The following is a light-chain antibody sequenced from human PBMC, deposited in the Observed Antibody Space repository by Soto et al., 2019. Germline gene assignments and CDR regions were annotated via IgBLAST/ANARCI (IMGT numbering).Light chain of an antibody. Sequence: EIVLTQSPGTLSLSPGERATLSCRASQSLSGGYLAWFQQKSGQTPRLLIYSASNRATGIPARFSGSGSGTEFTLTISSMQSEDFAVYYCQQYNNWPPWTFGQGTKVEIK. V-gene: IGKV3-15*01. CDR1: QSLSGGY. CDR2: SAS. J-gene: IGKJ1*01. CDR3: QQYNNWPPWT.